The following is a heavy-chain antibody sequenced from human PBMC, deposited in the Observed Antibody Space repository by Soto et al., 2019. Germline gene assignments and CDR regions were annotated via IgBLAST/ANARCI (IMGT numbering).Heavy chain of an antibody. V-gene: IGHV4-34*01. D-gene: IGHD2-15*01. CDR2: INHSGST. CDR3: ARGRRTYCSGGSCYYSDY. J-gene: IGHJ4*02. Sequence: SETLSLTCAVYGGSFSGYYWSWIRQPPGKGLEWIGEINHSGSTNYNPSLKSRVTISVDTSKNQFSLKLSSVTAADTAVYYCARGRRTYCSGGSCYYSDYWGQVTLVTVSS. CDR1: GGSFSGYY.